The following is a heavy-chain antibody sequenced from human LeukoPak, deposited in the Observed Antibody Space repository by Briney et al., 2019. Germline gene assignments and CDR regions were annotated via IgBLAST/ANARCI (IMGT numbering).Heavy chain of an antibody. V-gene: IGHV4-34*01. D-gene: IGHD6-19*01. J-gene: IGHJ4*02. CDR2: INHSGST. CDR3: ARRARNSSGWYRHNKSPTDFDY. Sequence: SETLSLTCAVYGGSFSGYYWSWIRQPPGKGLEWIGEINHSGSTNYNPSLKSRVTISVDTSKNQFSLKLSSVTAADTAVYYCARRARNSSGWYRHNKSPTDFDYWGQGTLVTVSS. CDR1: GGSFSGYY.